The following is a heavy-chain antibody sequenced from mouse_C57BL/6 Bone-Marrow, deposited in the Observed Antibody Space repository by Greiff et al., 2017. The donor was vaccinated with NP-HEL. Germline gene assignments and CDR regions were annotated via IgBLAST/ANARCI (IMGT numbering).Heavy chain of an antibody. J-gene: IGHJ4*01. Sequence: EVKLVESGGGLVKPGGSLKLSCAASGFTFSDYGMHWVRQAPEKGLAWVAYISSGSSTIYYADTVKGRFTISRDNAKNTLFLQMTSLRSEDTAMYYCARTIVTPYYYAMDYWGQGTSVTVSS. D-gene: IGHD2-5*01. V-gene: IGHV5-17*01. CDR1: GFTFSDYG. CDR3: ARTIVTPYYYAMDY. CDR2: ISSGSSTI.